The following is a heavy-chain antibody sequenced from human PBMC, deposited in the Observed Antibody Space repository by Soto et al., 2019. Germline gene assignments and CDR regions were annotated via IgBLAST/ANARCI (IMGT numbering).Heavy chain of an antibody. D-gene: IGHD2-8*01. Sequence: QVQLLESGGGVVQPGRSLRLSCAASGFTFSSYAMHWVRQPPGKGLEWVAVVSNDGRNKFYADSVRGRFTISRDNSKNTLYRDMDSLRVEDTAVFYCARGQHGLDHWGQGSLVLVSP. CDR3: ARGQHGLDH. CDR1: GFTFSSYA. J-gene: IGHJ4*02. V-gene: IGHV3-30-3*01. CDR2: VSNDGRNK.